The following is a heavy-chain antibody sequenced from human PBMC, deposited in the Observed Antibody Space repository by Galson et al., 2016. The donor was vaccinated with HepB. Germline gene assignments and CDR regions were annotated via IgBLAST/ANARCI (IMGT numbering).Heavy chain of an antibody. CDR3: ATHERGDFAFDP. J-gene: IGHJ5*02. D-gene: IGHD3-3*01. CDR2: IFYRGDT. Sequence: SETLSLTCTVSGGPINSSSHYWGWIRQSPGKGLEWIGSIFYRGDTYYNPSLKSRVAISVDTSRNQFSLRLSSVTAADTAVYYCATHERGDFAFDPWGQGTLVPVSS. V-gene: IGHV4-39*01. CDR1: GGPINSSSHY.